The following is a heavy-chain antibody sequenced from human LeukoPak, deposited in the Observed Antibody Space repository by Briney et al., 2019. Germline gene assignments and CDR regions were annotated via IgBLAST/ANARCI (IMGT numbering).Heavy chain of an antibody. J-gene: IGHJ4*02. CDR3: AKGRCGDSSCWYFDA. D-gene: IGHD6-13*01. CDR1: GFNFKLSA. Sequence: GGSLRLCCAASGFNFKLSAMSWGRQAPGKGLEWVALISGSGSRGSGIIGGNTYYADSVKGRFTISRDDSQNTVYLQMNSVRAEDTAIYFCAKGRCGDSSCWYFDAWAKGTRVTVSS. CDR2: ISGSGSRGSGIIGGNT. V-gene: IGHV3-23*01.